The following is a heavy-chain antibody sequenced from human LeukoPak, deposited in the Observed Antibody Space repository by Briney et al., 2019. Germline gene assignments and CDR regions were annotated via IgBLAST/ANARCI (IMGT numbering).Heavy chain of an antibody. J-gene: IGHJ5*02. CDR1: GGPISSYY. D-gene: IGHD6-13*01. CDR2: IYYSGST. CDR3: ARATGIAAAPTLNWFDP. V-gene: IGHV4-59*01. Sequence: PSETLSLTCTVSGGPISSYYWSWLRQPPGKGLEWIGYIYYSGSTNYNPSLKSRVTISVDTSKNQFSLKLSSVTAADTAVYYCARATGIAAAPTLNWFDPGGQGTLVTVSS.